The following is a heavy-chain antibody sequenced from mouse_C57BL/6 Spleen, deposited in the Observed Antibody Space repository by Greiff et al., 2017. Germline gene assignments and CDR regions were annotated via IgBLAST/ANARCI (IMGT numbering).Heavy chain of an antibody. J-gene: IGHJ2*01. CDR1: GYTFTDYY. Sequence: QVQLQQSGAELVRPGASVKLSCKASGYTFTDYYINWVKQRPGQGLGWIARIYPGSGNTYYNEKFKGKATLTAEKSSSTAYMQLSSLTSEDSAVYFCARGYYGSRGGLGFDYWGQGTTLTVSS. D-gene: IGHD1-1*01. CDR3: ARGYYGSRGGLGFDY. V-gene: IGHV1-76*01. CDR2: IYPGSGNT.